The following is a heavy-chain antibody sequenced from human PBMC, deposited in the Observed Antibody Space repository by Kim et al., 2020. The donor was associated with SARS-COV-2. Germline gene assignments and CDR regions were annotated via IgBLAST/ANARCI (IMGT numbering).Heavy chain of an antibody. CDR1: GGSISSYY. CDR2: IYYSGST. V-gene: IGHV4-59*13. D-gene: IGHD1-20*01. CDR3: ARGTYTNWFDP. J-gene: IGHJ5*02. Sequence: SETLSLTCTVSGGSISSYYWSWIRQPPGKGLEWIGYIYYSGSTNYNPSLKSRVTISVDTSKNQFSLKLSSVTAADTAVYYCARGTYTNWFDPWGQGTLVTVSS.